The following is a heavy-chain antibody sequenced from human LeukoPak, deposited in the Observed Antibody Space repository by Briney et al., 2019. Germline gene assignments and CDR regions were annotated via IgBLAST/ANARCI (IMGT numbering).Heavy chain of an antibody. V-gene: IGHV3-23*01. CDR3: AKLRGGWSDGGMDV. CDR1: GFTFSSYA. D-gene: IGHD2-15*01. J-gene: IGHJ6*02. Sequence: GGSLRLSCAASGFTFSSYAMSWVRQAPGKGLEWVSAISGSGGSTYYADSVKGRFTISRDNSKNTLYLQMNSLRAEDTAVYYCAKLRGGWSDGGMDVWGQGTTVTVSS. CDR2: ISGSGGST.